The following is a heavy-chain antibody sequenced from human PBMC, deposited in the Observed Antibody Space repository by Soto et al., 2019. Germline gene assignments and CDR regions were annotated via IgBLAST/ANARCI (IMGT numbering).Heavy chain of an antibody. CDR3: ARNLYYDFWSGYFDYYGMDV. V-gene: IGHV2-26*01. CDR2: IFSNDEK. CDR1: GFSLSNARVG. J-gene: IGHJ6*02. D-gene: IGHD3-3*01. Sequence: SCPTLVNPTETLTLTCTVSGFSLSNARVGVSWIRQPPGKALEWLAHIFSNDEKSYSTSLKSRLTISKDTSKSQVVLTMTNMDPVDTATYYCARNLYYDFWSGYFDYYGMDVWGQGTTVTVSS.